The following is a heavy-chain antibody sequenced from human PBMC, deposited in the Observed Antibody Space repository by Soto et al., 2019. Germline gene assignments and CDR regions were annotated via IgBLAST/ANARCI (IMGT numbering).Heavy chain of an antibody. V-gene: IGHV3-33*01. CDR3: ARDSLVVPAAISLYYYYGMDV. J-gene: IGHJ6*02. D-gene: IGHD2-2*01. CDR2: IWYDGSNK. CDR1: GFTFSSYG. Sequence: PGGSLRLSCAASGFTFSSYGMHWVRQAPGKGLEWVAVIWYDGSNKYYADSVKGRFTISRDNSKNTLYLQMNSLRAEDTAVYYCARDSLVVPAAISLYYYYGMDVWGQGTTVTVSS.